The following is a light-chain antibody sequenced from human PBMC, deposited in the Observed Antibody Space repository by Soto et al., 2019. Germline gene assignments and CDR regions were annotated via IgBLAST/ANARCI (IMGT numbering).Light chain of an antibody. Sequence: DIQMTQSPSTVSASVGDGVTITCRASQSISNCLNWYQQKPGKAPNLLIYDASTLESGGPSGFSGSGSGTEFTLTISSLQPDDFATYYCQQYDNYPHTFGEGTKVEIK. V-gene: IGKV1-5*01. CDR2: DAS. J-gene: IGKJ4*01. CDR3: QQYDNYPHT. CDR1: QSISNC.